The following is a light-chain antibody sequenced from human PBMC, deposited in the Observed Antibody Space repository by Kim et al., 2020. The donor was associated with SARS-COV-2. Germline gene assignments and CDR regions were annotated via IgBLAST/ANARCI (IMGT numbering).Light chain of an antibody. CDR1: QSVSRY. V-gene: IGKV3-11*01. Sequence: EIVLTQSPATLSLSPGERATLSCRASQSVSRYLAWYQQKPGQAPRLLMYDASNRATGIPARFSGSGSGTDFTLTISTLEPEDLAVYYCLQRYTWPTVGGGTKVDIK. J-gene: IGKJ4*01. CDR3: LQRYTWPT. CDR2: DAS.